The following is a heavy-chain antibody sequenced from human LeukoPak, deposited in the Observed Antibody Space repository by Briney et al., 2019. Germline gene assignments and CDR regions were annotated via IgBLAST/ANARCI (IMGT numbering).Heavy chain of an antibody. J-gene: IGHJ4*02. CDR3: ARNRASYGSYYFDY. Sequence: GGSLRLSCAASGFPFNKAWMSWVRQAPGKGLEWVSVINSHGHTTDYADSVKGRFIISRDNSKNTLYLQMNSLRAEDTAVYYCARNRASYGSYYFDYWGQGTLVTVSS. V-gene: IGHV3-66*01. D-gene: IGHD5-18*01. CDR1: GFPFNKAW. CDR2: INSHGHTT.